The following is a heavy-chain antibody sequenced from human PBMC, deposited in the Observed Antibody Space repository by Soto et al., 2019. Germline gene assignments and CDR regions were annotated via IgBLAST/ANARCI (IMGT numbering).Heavy chain of an antibody. Sequence: TLVNPTQTLALTCTFSGFSLSTSGVGVGWIRQPPGKALEWLALIYWDDDKRYSPSLKSRLTITKDTSKNQVVLTMTNMDPVETATYLLSPFYSIRGVLAYSSQGSCVTVSS. CDR1: GFSLSTSGVG. CDR3: SPFYSIRGVLAY. CDR2: IYWDDDK. D-gene: IGHD4-4*01. J-gene: IGHJ4*02. V-gene: IGHV2-5*02.